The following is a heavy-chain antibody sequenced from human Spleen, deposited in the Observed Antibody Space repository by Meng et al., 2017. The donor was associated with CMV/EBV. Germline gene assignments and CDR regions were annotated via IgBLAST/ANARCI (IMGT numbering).Heavy chain of an antibody. D-gene: IGHD3-22*01. CDR3: ARGTQGYYYDSSGYPAD. V-gene: IGHV3-53*01. CDR1: GFTVSSNY. CDR2: IYSGGST. Sequence: GGSLRLSCAASGFTVSSNYMSWVRQAPGKGLEWVSVIYSGGSTYYADSVKGRFTISRDNSKNTLYLQMNSLRAEDTAVYYCARGTQGYYYDSSGYPADWGQGTLVTSPQ. J-gene: IGHJ4*02.